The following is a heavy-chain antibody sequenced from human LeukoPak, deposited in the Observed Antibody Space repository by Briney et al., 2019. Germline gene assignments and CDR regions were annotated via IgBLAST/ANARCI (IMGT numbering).Heavy chain of an antibody. CDR2: IYYSGST. Sequence: PSETLSLTCTVSGGSISSYYWSWIRQPPGKGLEWIGYIYYSGSTNYNPSLKSRVTISVDTSKNQFSLKLSSVTAADTAVYYCARQNSGYSGYDQGDWFDPWGQGTLVTVSS. CDR1: GGSISSYY. D-gene: IGHD5-12*01. J-gene: IGHJ5*02. V-gene: IGHV4-59*08. CDR3: ARQNSGYSGYDQGDWFDP.